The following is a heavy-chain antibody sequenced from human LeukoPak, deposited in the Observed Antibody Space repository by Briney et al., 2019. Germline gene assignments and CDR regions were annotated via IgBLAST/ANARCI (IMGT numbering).Heavy chain of an antibody. CDR2: FHRNAGA. J-gene: IGHJ5*02. Sequence: PSETLSLTRAVSGYYISSGYQWAWLRQPPGRGLEWLGSFHRNAGAHYNPSLRSRLTISVDASKNHFSLKLSSVTVADTAVYFCARDPRWLTPDCTSTSCYENYFAPWGQGTLVTVSS. CDR1: GYYISSGYQ. CDR3: ARDPRWLTPDCTSTSCYENYFAP. D-gene: IGHD2-2*01. V-gene: IGHV4-38-2*02.